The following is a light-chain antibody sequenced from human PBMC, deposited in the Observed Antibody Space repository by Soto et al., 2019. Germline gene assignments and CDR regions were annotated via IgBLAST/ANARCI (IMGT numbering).Light chain of an antibody. CDR3: QQYENLPT. J-gene: IGKJ5*01. V-gene: IGKV1-33*01. Sequence: QMTQSPSSLSSSVGDRVTITCQASQNINNYLNWYQQKPGRAPKLLIYDASNLEAGVPSRFRGSGSGTDFTFTISRLQPEDIATYYCQQYENLPTFGQGRRLAIK. CDR2: DAS. CDR1: QNINNY.